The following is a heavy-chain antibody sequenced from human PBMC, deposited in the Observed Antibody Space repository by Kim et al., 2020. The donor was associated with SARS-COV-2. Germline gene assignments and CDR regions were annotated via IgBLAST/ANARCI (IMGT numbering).Heavy chain of an antibody. J-gene: IGHJ4*02. V-gene: IGHV5-51*01. Sequence: YRPSFQGQVTISADKSISTVYLQWSSLKASDTAMYYCARLDDSSGYSPRYWGQGTLVTVSS. D-gene: IGHD3-22*01. CDR3: ARLDDSSGYSPRY.